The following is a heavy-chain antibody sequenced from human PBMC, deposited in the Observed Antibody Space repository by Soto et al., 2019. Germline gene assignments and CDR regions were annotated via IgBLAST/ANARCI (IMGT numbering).Heavy chain of an antibody. CDR3: AKEVRIQLWLFDY. V-gene: IGHV3-30*18. Sequence: QVQLVESGGGVVQPGRSLRLSCAASGFTFSSYGMHWVRQAPGKGLEWVAVISYDGSNKYYADSVKGRFTISRDNSKNPLYLQMNSLRAEDTAVYYCAKEVRIQLWLFDYWGQGTLVTVSS. CDR2: ISYDGSNK. CDR1: GFTFSSYG. D-gene: IGHD5-18*01. J-gene: IGHJ4*02.